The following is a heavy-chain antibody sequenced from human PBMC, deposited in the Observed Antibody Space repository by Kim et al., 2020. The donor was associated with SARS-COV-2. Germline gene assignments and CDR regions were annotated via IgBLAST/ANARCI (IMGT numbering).Heavy chain of an antibody. Sequence: GGSLRLSCAASGVTFSSYDMSWVRQAPGKGLEWVSYISGRGDVTMLAASVEGRFIISRDNSKNTWYLKMNSLRADDTAGYYCAIDSWYGGGWYWLYWRQGPLVTVST. CDR1: GVTFSSYD. CDR2: ISGRGDVT. J-gene: IGHJ4*02. V-gene: IGHV3-23*01. D-gene: IGHD2-15*01. CDR3: AIDSWYGGGWYWLY.